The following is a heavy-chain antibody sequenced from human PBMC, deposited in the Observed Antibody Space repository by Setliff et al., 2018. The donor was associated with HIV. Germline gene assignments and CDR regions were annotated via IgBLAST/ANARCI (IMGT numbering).Heavy chain of an antibody. CDR1: GYSISNGHY. J-gene: IGHJ4*02. Sequence: SETLSLTCALSGYSISNGHYWGWIRQPSGKGLEWIGSIYHSGSTFYNPSLRSRVTISVDTSQDQFSLRLTSVTAADTAVYYCAARNSGNPTRHFDYWGQGTLVTVSS. V-gene: IGHV4-38-2*01. D-gene: IGHD3-10*01. CDR3: AARNSGNPTRHFDY. CDR2: IYHSGST.